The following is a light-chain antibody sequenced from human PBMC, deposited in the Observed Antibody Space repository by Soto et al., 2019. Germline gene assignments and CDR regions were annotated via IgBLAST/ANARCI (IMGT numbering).Light chain of an antibody. V-gene: IGLV1-44*01. Sequence: QSVLTQPPSASETPGQRVTISCSGSSSNIGSNTVNWYQQLPGTAPKLLIYSSNQRPSGVPDRFSGSKSGTSASLAISGLQSEVEADYYCAAWDDSLNGPVFGGGTKVTVL. CDR1: SSNIGSNT. CDR2: SSN. J-gene: IGLJ2*01. CDR3: AAWDDSLNGPV.